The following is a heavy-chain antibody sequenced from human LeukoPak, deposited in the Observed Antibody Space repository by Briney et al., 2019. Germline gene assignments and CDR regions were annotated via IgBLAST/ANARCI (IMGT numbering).Heavy chain of an antibody. J-gene: IGHJ6*04. D-gene: IGHD3-10*01. Sequence: GESLKISCKGSGYSFTSYWIGWVRQMPGKGLEWRGLIYPGDSDTRYSPSCQGQVTISADKSISTAYLQWSSLKASDTAMYYCARHGEYGSGSYFYYGMDVWGKGTTVTVSS. CDR2: IYPGDSDT. CDR1: GYSFTSYW. CDR3: ARHGEYGSGSYFYYGMDV. V-gene: IGHV5-51*01.